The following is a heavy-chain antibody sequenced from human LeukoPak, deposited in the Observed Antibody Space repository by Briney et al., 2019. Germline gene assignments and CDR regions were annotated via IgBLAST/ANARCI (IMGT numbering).Heavy chain of an antibody. CDR1: RFTFSSYS. V-gene: IGHV3-21*01. Sequence: GGSLRLSCAASRFTFSSYSMNWVRQAPGKGLEWVLSISSSSSYVYYADSVKGRFTISGDNAKNSLYLQMNSLRAEDTAVYYCARDKIAAAGTDYYYAMDVWGRGTTVTVSS. CDR2: ISSSSSYV. J-gene: IGHJ6*02. CDR3: ARDKIAAAGTDYYYAMDV. D-gene: IGHD6-13*01.